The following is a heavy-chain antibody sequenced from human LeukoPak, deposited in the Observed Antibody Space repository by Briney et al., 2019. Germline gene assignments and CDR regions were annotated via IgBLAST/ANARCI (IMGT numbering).Heavy chain of an antibody. CDR1: GFTFSSYG. CDR2: ISYDGSNK. CDR3: ARDYCSGGSCYGQSDY. Sequence: GGPLRLSCEASGFTFSSYGMHWVGQAPGKGREWVAVISYDGSNKYYADSVKGRFTISRDNSKNTLYLQMNSLRAEDTAVYYCARDYCSGGSCYGQSDYWGQGTLVTVSS. V-gene: IGHV3-30*03. J-gene: IGHJ4*02. D-gene: IGHD2-15*01.